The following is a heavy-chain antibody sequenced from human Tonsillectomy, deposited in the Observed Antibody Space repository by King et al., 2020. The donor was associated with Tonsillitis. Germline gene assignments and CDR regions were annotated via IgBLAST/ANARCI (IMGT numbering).Heavy chain of an antibody. V-gene: IGHV1-2*02. CDR3: ARDGAFDL. CDR2: INTNSGET. J-gene: IGHJ3*01. CDR1: GYTFTDYY. Sequence: QLVQSGAEVKKPGASVKVSCKASGYTFTDYYMHWVRQAPGQGLEWIGWINTNSGETNYGQKVQGRVSLTRDTSISTAYMELSRLTSDDTAVFYCARDGAFDLWGQGTMVTVSS.